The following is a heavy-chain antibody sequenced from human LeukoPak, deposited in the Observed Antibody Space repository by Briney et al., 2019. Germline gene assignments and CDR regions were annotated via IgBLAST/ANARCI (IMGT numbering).Heavy chain of an antibody. V-gene: IGHV4-59*01. CDR2: IYHSGSA. CDR1: GGSIGSYY. J-gene: IGHJ4*02. CDR3: ARVSGYDWESFYDY. Sequence: SETLSLTCTVSGGSIGSYYWGWIRQPPGKGLEWIGSIYHSGSANYKPSLKSRVTISVDTSKNQFSLKLNSVTAADTAVYYCARVSGYDWESFYDYWGQGTLVTVSS. D-gene: IGHD5-12*01.